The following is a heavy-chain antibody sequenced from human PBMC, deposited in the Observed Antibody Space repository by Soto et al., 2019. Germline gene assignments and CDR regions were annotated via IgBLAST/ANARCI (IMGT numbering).Heavy chain of an antibody. CDR3: ARAAVAAHFDL. J-gene: IGHJ4*02. CDR1: GFSFSGYW. V-gene: IGHV3-74*01. D-gene: IGHD6-19*01. Sequence: PGGSLRLSCATSGFSFSGYWIHWVRQAPGKGLVWVSHINGDGSSTNYADSVKGRFTISRDNAKNTLYLQMNSLTVEDTAVYYCARAAVAAHFDLWGQGTLVTVSS. CDR2: INGDGSST.